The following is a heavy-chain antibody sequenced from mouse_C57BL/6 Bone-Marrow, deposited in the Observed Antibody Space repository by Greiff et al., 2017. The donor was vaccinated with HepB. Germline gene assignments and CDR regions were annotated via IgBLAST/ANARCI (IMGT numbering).Heavy chain of an antibody. CDR2: ISYDGSN. CDR1: GYSITSGYY. V-gene: IGHV3-6*01. Sequence: EVKLQESGPGLVKPSQSLSLTCSVTGYSITSGYYWNWIRQFPGNKLEWMGYISYDGSNNYNPSLKNRISITRDTSKNQFFLKLNSVTTEDTATYYCARVVLTGNYFDYWGQGTTLTVSS. J-gene: IGHJ2*01. CDR3: ARVVLTGNYFDY. D-gene: IGHD4-1*01.